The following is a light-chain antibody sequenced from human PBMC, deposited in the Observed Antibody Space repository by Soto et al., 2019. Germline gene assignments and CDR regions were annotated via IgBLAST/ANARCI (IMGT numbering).Light chain of an antibody. CDR2: AAS. CDR3: QQFGTLIT. V-gene: IGKV3-20*01. J-gene: IGKJ5*01. Sequence: EVVLTQSPGTLSLSPGETATLSCRASQTVSSTYLAWYQHKPGQAPRLLIYAASTRATGIPDRFSGSGSGTDFTLAISRLEPEDFAVYYCQQFGTLITFGQGTRLEVK. CDR1: QTVSSTY.